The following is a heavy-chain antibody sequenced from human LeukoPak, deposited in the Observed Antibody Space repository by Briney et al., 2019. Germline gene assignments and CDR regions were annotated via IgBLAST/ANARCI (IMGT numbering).Heavy chain of an antibody. CDR1: GFTFDDYA. CDR2: ISWNSGSI. Sequence: GGSLRLSCAASGFTFDDYAMHWVRQAPGKGLEWVSGISWNSGSIGYADSAKGRFTISRDNAKNSLYLQMNSLRAEDTALYYCAKDISTINGAFDIWGQGTMVTVSS. V-gene: IGHV3-9*01. D-gene: IGHD2/OR15-2a*01. CDR3: AKDISTINGAFDI. J-gene: IGHJ3*02.